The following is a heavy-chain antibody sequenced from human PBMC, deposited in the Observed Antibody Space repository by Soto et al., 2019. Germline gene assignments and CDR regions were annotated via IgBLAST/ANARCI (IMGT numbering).Heavy chain of an antibody. CDR1: GYTFTSYG. CDR3: ARTWAVYSGYDPEPPFDY. Sequence: ASVKVSCKASGYTFTSYGISWVRQAPGQGLEWMGWISAYNGNTNYAQKLQGRVTMTTDTSTSTAYMELRSLRSDDTAVYYCARTWAVYSGYDPEPPFDYWGQGTLVTVSS. D-gene: IGHD5-12*01. CDR2: ISAYNGNT. J-gene: IGHJ4*02. V-gene: IGHV1-18*01.